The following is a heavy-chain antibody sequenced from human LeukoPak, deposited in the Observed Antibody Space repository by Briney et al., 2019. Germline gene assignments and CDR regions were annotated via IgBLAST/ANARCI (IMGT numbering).Heavy chain of an antibody. CDR3: AKDHVTMVRGVGNWFDP. CDR1: GFTFSNYW. J-gene: IGHJ5*02. CDR2: INSDGSTT. D-gene: IGHD3-10*01. Sequence: PGGSLRLSCAASGFTFSNYWMHWVRQTPGKGLVWVSRINSDGSTTNYADSVKGRFTISRDNSKNTLYLQMNSLRAEDTAVYYCAKDHVTMVRGVGNWFDPWGQGTLVTVSS. V-gene: IGHV3-74*01.